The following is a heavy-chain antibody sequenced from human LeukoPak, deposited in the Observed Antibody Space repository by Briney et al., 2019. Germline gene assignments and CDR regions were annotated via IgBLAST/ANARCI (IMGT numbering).Heavy chain of an antibody. D-gene: IGHD3-22*01. CDR3: ARAPGHRIYDSSGYPYYYGMDV. CDR1: GFTVSSNY. J-gene: IGHJ6*02. Sequence: GGSLRLSCAASGFTVSSNYMSWVRQTPGKGLEWVSVIYSGGSTYYADSVKGRFTISRDNSKNTLYLQMNSLRAEDTAVYYCARAPGHRIYDSSGYPYYYGMDVWGQGTTFTVSS. V-gene: IGHV3-53*01. CDR2: IYSGGST.